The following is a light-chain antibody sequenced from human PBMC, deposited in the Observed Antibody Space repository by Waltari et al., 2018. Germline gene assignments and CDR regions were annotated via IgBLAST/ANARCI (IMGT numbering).Light chain of an antibody. J-gene: IGKJ1*01. CDR3: LQYNSYPWT. Sequence: DIQVTQSPGTLSASVGDRVTITCRASQSIVVWLAWYQQKPGKAPRLLIYKASYLESGVPSRFSGSASGTAFTLTISSLQADDFATYYCLQYNSYPWTFGQGTTVEIK. CDR2: KAS. V-gene: IGKV1-5*03. CDR1: QSIVVW.